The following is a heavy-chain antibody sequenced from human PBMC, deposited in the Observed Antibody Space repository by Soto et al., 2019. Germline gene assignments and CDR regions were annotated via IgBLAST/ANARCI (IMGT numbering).Heavy chain of an antibody. D-gene: IGHD6-13*01. CDR1: GGSISSYY. CDR3: AKSYSSSWENYYYYGMDV. Sequence: SETLSLTCTVSGGSISSYYWSWIRQPPGKGLEWIGYIYYTGSTNYNPSLKSRVTISVDTSKNQLSLKLSSVTAADTAVYYCAKSYSSSWENYYYYGMDVWGQGTTVTVSS. CDR2: IYYTGST. V-gene: IGHV4-59*08. J-gene: IGHJ6*02.